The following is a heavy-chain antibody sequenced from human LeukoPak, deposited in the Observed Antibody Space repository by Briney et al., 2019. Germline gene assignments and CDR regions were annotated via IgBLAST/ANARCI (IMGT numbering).Heavy chain of an antibody. V-gene: IGHV5-51*01. CDR3: ARSPPYRYNWNDDYLDY. Sequence: GESLKISCKGSGYSFTSYWIGWVRQMPGKGLEWMGIIYPGDSDTRYSPSFQGQVTISADKSISTAYLQWSSLKASDTAMYYCARSPPYRYNWNDDYLDYWGQGTLVTVSS. CDR1: GYSFTSYW. J-gene: IGHJ4*02. D-gene: IGHD1-20*01. CDR2: IYPGDSDT.